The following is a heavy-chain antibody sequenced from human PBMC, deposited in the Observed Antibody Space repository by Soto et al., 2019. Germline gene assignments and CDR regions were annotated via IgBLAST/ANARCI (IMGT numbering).Heavy chain of an antibody. CDR2: IWYDGSNK. Sequence: GGSLRLSCAASGFTFSSYGMHWVRQAPGKGLEWVAVIWYDGSNKXXXXXXXXXXXXXXXXXXXTLYLQMNSLRAEDTAVYYCARKGWLRSLDYWGQGTLVTVSS. J-gene: IGHJ4*02. D-gene: IGHD5-12*01. CDR1: GFTFSSYG. V-gene: IGHV3-33*01. CDR3: ARKGWLRSLDY.